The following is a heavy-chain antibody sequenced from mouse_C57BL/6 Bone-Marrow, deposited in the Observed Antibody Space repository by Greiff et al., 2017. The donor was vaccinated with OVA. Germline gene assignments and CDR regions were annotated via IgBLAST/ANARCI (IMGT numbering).Heavy chain of an antibody. D-gene: IGHD4-1*01. J-gene: IGHJ2*01. Sequence: VQLQQSGPGLVAPSQSLSITCTVSGFSLTSYAISWVRQPPGKGLEWLGGIWTGGGTNYNSATKSRLSISKDNSKSQVFLKMNRLQTDDTARYYCARNYRWDGCYFDYWGQGTTLTVPS. CDR3: ARNYRWDGCYFDY. CDR1: GFSLTSYA. CDR2: IWTGGGT. V-gene: IGHV2-9-1*01.